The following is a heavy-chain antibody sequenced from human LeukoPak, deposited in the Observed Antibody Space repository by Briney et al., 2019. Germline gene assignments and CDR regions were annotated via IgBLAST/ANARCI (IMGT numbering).Heavy chain of an antibody. J-gene: IGHJ3*02. Sequence: PGASVKVSCKASGYTFTSYYMHWVRQAPGQGLEWMGIINPSGGSTSYAQKFQGRVTMTRDTSTSTVYMELSSLRSEDTAVYYCARVGRRDYDSSGYKGHPDAFDIWGQGTMVTVSS. D-gene: IGHD3-22*01. CDR1: GYTFTSYY. V-gene: IGHV1-46*01. CDR3: ARVGRRDYDSSGYKGHPDAFDI. CDR2: INPSGGST.